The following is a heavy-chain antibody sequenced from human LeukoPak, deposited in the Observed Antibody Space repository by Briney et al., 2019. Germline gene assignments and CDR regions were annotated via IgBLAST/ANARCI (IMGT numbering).Heavy chain of an antibody. J-gene: IGHJ3*02. CDR1: GFTFSSYG. CDR3: ARGGELLPGPGDDAFDI. V-gene: IGHV3-30*03. Sequence: GGSLRLSCAASGFTFSSYGMHWVRQAPGKGLEWVAVISYDGSNKYYADSVKGRFTISRDNSKNTLYLQMNSLRAEDTAVYYCARGGELLPGPGDDAFDIWGQGTMVTVSS. D-gene: IGHD2-15*01. CDR2: ISYDGSNK.